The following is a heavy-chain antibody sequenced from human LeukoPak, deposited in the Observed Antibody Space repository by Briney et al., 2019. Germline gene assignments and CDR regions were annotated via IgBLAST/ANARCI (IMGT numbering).Heavy chain of an antibody. D-gene: IGHD1-1*01. CDR3: ARQIRRTGYFDY. V-gene: IGHV4-59*08. J-gene: IGHJ4*02. CDR1: GGSISSYY. Sequence: SSETLSLTCTVSGGSISSYYWSWIRQPPGKGLEWIGYIYYSGSTNYNPSLKSRVTISVDTSKNQFSLKLSSVTAADTAVYYCARQIRRTGYFDYWAREPWSPSPQ. CDR2: IYYSGST.